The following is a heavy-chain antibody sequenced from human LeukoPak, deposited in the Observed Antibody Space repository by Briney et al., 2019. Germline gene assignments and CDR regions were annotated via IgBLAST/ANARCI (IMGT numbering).Heavy chain of an antibody. CDR2: ILNDGTWE. D-gene: IGHD3-16*01. CDR1: GFTYSDYG. CDR3: VKGGSISHNWFDS. Sequence: GGSLRLSCAASGFTYSDYGMHWVRQAPGRGLEWVAFILNDGTWEYYPDSVKGRLTISRDNSRNTLYLQMSSVRLEDTAIYYCVKGGSISHNWFDSWGQGTLVTVSS. J-gene: IGHJ5*01. V-gene: IGHV3-30*02.